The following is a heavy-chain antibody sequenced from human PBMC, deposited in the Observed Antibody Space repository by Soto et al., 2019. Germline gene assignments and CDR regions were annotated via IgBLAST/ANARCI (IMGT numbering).Heavy chain of an antibody. D-gene: IGHD3-3*01. CDR2: ITPILGIA. CDR1: GGTFSSYT. V-gene: IGHV1-69*04. Sequence: SVKVSCKASGGTFSSYTISWVRQAPGQGLEWMGRITPILGIANYAQKFQGRVTITADKSTSTAYMELSSLRSEDTAVYYCAREARVSEELDFWKSALLMDVWGKGTTVTVSS. CDR3: AREARVSEELDFWKSALLMDV. J-gene: IGHJ6*04.